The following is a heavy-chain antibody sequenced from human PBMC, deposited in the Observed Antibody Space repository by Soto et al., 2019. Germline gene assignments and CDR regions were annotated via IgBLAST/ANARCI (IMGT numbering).Heavy chain of an antibody. CDR1: GFTFSSYG. CDR3: AREVGYCSGGSCYPFEEGIPSDY. J-gene: IGHJ4*02. Sequence: QVQLVESGGGVVQPGRSLRLSCAASGFTFSSYGMHWVRQAPGKGLEWVAVIWYDGSNKYYADSVKGRFTISRDNSKNTLYLQMNRLRAEDTAVYYCAREVGYCSGGSCYPFEEGIPSDYWGQGTLVTVSS. V-gene: IGHV3-33*01. D-gene: IGHD2-15*01. CDR2: IWYDGSNK.